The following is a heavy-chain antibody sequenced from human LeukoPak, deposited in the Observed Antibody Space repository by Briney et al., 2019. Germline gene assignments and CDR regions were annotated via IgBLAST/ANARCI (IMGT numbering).Heavy chain of an antibody. D-gene: IGHD6-13*01. J-gene: IGHJ4*02. CDR3: ARSLTTPGYSSSWYSSFDF. Sequence: ASVKVSCKASGYTFANYGITWVRQAPGQGLGWMGWISPNNGNTNYAQMLQDRVTMTKDTSTNTVYMELRSLRSDDTAMYYCARSLTTPGYSSSWYSSFDFWGQGTLVTVSS. CDR1: GYTFANYG. V-gene: IGHV1-18*01. CDR2: ISPNNGNT.